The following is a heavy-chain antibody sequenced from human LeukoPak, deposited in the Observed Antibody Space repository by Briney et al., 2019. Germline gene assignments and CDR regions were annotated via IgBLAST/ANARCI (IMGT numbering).Heavy chain of an antibody. CDR3: ARESQSTSPGRESAF. CDR1: GGSISNYF. V-gene: IGHV4-4*07. J-gene: IGHJ4*02. Sequence: PSDTLSLTCTVSGGSISNYFWSWIRQPAGKGLEWIGRIYTSGNTNYNPSLKSRVTMSVDTSKNQFSLNLTSVTAADTAVYSCARESQSTSPGRESAFWGQGTLVTVSS. CDR2: IYTSGNT. D-gene: IGHD2-2*01.